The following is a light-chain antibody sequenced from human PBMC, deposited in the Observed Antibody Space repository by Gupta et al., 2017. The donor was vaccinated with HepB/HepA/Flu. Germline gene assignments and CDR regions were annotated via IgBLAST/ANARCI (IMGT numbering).Light chain of an antibody. Sequence: DIQLTQSPSFLSASVGDRVTITFRATQGISSYLVWYQQKPGKAPKLLIYAASTLQSGVPSRFSGGGSVTEFTLTISSLQPEDFATYFCQQLNSYPITFGGGTKVEIK. J-gene: IGKJ4*01. CDR2: AAS. CDR3: QQLNSYPIT. CDR1: QGISSY. V-gene: IGKV1-9*01.